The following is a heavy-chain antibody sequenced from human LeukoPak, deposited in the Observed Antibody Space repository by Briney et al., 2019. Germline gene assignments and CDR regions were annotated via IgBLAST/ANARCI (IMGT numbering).Heavy chain of an antibody. CDR2: IYISGST. V-gene: IGHV4-4*07. Sequence: SETLSLTCTVSGGSISSYYWSWLRQPAGKGLEWIGRIYISGSTNYNPSLKSRVTISVDTSKNQFSLKLSSVTAADTAVYYCARGSYDYVWGSYRSWWFDPWGQGTLVTVSS. J-gene: IGHJ5*02. CDR1: GGSISSYY. CDR3: ARGSYDYVWGSYRSWWFDP. D-gene: IGHD3-16*02.